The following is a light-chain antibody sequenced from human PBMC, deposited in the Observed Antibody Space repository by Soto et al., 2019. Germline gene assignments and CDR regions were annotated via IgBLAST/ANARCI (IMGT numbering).Light chain of an antibody. CDR3: QQRNTWPPIT. CDR1: QSVTSNY. J-gene: IGKJ5*01. CDR2: DAS. V-gene: IGKV3D-20*02. Sequence: ETVLTQSPGTLASAPCQRWTLSCRARQSVTSNYLAWYQQKPGQAPRLLIYDASRRASGVPARFSGSGSGTDFTLTISSLEPEDLALYYCQQRNTWPPITFGQGTRLE.